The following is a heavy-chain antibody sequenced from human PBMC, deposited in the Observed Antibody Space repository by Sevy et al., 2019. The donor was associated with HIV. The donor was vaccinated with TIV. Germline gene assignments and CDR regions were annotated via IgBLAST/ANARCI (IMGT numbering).Heavy chain of an antibody. CDR1: GFNFNIYS. V-gene: IGHV3-23*01. Sequence: GGSLRLSCAVSGFNFNIYSMSWVRQAPVNGLEWVSTLSFGCSKINYADSVKGRFIISRDDSKNTLYLQMNSLRAEDTAVYFCAREGCTRPHDYSGQGTMVTVSS. CDR2: LSFGCSKI. J-gene: IGHJ4*02. CDR3: AREGCTRPHDY. D-gene: IGHD2-8*01.